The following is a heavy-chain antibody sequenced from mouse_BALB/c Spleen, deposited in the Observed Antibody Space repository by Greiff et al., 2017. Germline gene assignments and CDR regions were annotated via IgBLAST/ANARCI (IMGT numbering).Heavy chain of an antibody. CDR2: IWAGGST. V-gene: IGHV2-9*02. CDR3: AKPHYDYDPYAMDY. Sequence: VHLVESGPGLVAPSQSLSITCTVSGFSLTSYGVYWVRQPPGKGLEWLGVIWAGGSTNYNSALMSRLSISKDNSKSQVFLKMNSLQTDDTAMYYCAKPHYDYDPYAMDYWGQGTSVTVSS. J-gene: IGHJ4*01. CDR1: GFSLTSYG. D-gene: IGHD2-4*01.